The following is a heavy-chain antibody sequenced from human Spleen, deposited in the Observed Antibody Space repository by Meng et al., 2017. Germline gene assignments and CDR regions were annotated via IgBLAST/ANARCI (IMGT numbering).Heavy chain of an antibody. CDR3: VRSSGWVKTGFDP. D-gene: IGHD6-19*01. CDR2: IGHAGAL. Sequence: QLQLQESGSRLVKPSRTLSLTCTVSGGSISSGAYSWSWIRQPPGKGLEWIGSIGHAGALYYTPSLKSRVTVSIDTSANQFHLTLTSVTAADTAVYYCVRSSGWVKTGFDPWGQGTLVTVSS. V-gene: IGHV4-30-2*03. CDR1: GGSISSGAYS. J-gene: IGHJ5*02.